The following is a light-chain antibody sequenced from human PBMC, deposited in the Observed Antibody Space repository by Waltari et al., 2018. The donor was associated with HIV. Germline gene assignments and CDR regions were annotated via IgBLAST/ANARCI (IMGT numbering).Light chain of an antibody. CDR3: MQGTHWPYT. CDR1: QSLVYRDGNTY. Sequence: PVTLGQPASISCRSSQSLVYRDGNTYLIRFQQRPGQSPRRLIYKVSNRDYGVPDRFSGSGSGTDFTLKISRVEAEDVGVYYCMQGTHWPYTFGQGTKLKI. J-gene: IGKJ2*01. CDR2: KVS. V-gene: IGKV2-30*01.